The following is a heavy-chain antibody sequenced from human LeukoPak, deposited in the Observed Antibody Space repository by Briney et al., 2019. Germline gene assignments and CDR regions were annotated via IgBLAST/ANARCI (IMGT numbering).Heavy chain of an antibody. J-gene: IGHJ4*02. V-gene: IGHV3-48*02. CDR2: ISSSTSTI. D-gene: IGHD3-22*01. CDR1: GFSFRSYS. CDR3: GRAADDTSGYMTY. Sequence: GGSLRLSCAASGFSFRSYSMNWVRQAPGKGLEWVSYISSSTSTIYYADSVKGRFTISRDNAKNSLYLQMNSLRDEDTAVYYCGRAADDTSGYMTYWGQGTLVTVSS.